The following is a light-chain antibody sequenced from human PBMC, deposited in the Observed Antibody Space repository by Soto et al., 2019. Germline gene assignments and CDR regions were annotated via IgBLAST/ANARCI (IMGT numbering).Light chain of an antibody. CDR3: QQYGSSPPSST. CDR1: QSVSNNY. J-gene: IGKJ5*01. V-gene: IGKV3-20*01. CDR2: SAS. Sequence: SVLTQSPGTLSLSPGERATLSCRASQSVSNNYLAWYQQKPGQAPRLLIYSASNRATGIPDRFSGSGSGTDFTLTISRLEPEDFAVYYCQQYGSSPPSSTFGQGTRLEIK.